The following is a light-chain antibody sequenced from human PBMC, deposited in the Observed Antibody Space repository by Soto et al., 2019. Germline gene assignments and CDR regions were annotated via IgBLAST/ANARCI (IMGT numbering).Light chain of an antibody. CDR1: HSVRNNY. CDR3: QQYGTSPWT. J-gene: IGKJ1*01. Sequence: EIVLTQSPGTLSLSPGERATLSCRASHSVRNNYLAWYQQKPGQAPRLLIYGASSRATGIPDRFSGSGSGTDFTLTISRLEPEDFAVYYCQQYGTSPWTFGQGTKVDIK. CDR2: GAS. V-gene: IGKV3-20*01.